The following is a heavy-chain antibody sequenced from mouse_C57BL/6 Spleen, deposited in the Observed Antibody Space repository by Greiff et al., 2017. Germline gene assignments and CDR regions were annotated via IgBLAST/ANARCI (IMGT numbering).Heavy chain of an antibody. CDR1: GYTFTSYT. J-gene: IGHJ4*01. V-gene: IGHV1-4*01. D-gene: IGHD2-4*01. CDR2: INPSSGYT. Sequence: QVQLQQSGAELARPGASVKMSCKASGYTFTSYTMHWVKQRPGQGLEWIGYINPSSGYTKYNQKFKDKATLTADKSSSTAYMQLSSLTSEDSAVYYCARALVYYEEAMDYWGQGTSVTVSS. CDR3: ARALVYYEEAMDY.